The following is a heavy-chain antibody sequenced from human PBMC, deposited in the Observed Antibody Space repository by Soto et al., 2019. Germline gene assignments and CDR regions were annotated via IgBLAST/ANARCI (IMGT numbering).Heavy chain of an antibody. CDR3: ARGYGVDDAFDI. CDR2: IYYSGST. CDR1: GDSINSGGYY. J-gene: IGHJ3*02. Sequence: QVQLQESGPGLVKPSQTLSLTCIVSGDSINSGGYYWSWIRQHPGKGLEWIGYIYYSGSTYYNPSLKRRVTISVDTSKTQFSLKLSSVTAADTAVYFCARGYGVDDAFDIWGQGTMVTVSS. V-gene: IGHV4-31*03. D-gene: IGHD3-3*01.